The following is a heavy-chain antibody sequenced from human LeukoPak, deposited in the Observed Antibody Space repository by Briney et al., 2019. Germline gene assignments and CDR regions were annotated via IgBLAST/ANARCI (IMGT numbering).Heavy chain of an antibody. D-gene: IGHD4-17*01. Sequence: GGSLRLSCAASGFTFSSYGMHWVRQAPGNGLEWVAFIRYDGSNKYYADSVKGRFTISRDNSKNTLYLQMNSLRAEDTAVYYCAQNDYGDYDSNWFDPWGQGTLVTVSS. V-gene: IGHV3-30*02. CDR3: AQNDYGDYDSNWFDP. J-gene: IGHJ5*02. CDR1: GFTFSSYG. CDR2: IRYDGSNK.